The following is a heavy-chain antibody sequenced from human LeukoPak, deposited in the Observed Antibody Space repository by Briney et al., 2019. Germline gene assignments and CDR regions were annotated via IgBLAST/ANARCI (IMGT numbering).Heavy chain of an antibody. Sequence: GASVKVSCKACGYTFTSYGISWVRQAPGQGLEWMGWISAYNGNTNYAQKLQGRVTMTTDTSTSTAYMELRSLRSDDTAVYYCARDLGVVVPAAIDYWGQGTLVTVSS. D-gene: IGHD2-2*01. CDR1: GYTFTSYG. CDR3: ARDLGVVVPAAIDY. CDR2: ISAYNGNT. J-gene: IGHJ4*02. V-gene: IGHV1-18*01.